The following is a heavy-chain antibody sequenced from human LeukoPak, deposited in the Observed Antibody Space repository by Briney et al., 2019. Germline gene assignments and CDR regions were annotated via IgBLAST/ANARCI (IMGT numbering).Heavy chain of an antibody. Sequence: SETLSLTCTVSGGSISSSSYYWGWIRQPPGKGLEWIGSIYYSESTYYNPSLKSRVTISVDTSKNQFSLKLSSVTAADTAVYYCARHGSLAVADTGGYYFDYWGQGTLVTVSS. V-gene: IGHV4-39*01. CDR3: ARHGSLAVADTGGYYFDY. J-gene: IGHJ4*02. D-gene: IGHD6-19*01. CDR2: IYYSEST. CDR1: GGSISSSSYY.